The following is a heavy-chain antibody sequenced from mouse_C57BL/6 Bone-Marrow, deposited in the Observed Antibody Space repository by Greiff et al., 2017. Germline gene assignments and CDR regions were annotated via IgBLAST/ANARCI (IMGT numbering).Heavy chain of an antibody. CDR2: ISSGSSTI. J-gene: IGHJ2*01. CDR1: GFTFSDYG. CDR3: ARPDLLYYGIDY. D-gene: IGHD1-1*01. V-gene: IGHV5-17*01. Sequence: EVHLVESGGGLVKPGGSLKLSCAASGFTFSDYGMHWVRQAPEKGLEWVAYISSGSSTIYYADTVKGRFTISSNNAKNTLFLQMTSLRSEDTAMYYCARPDLLYYGIDYWGQGPTLPVSS.